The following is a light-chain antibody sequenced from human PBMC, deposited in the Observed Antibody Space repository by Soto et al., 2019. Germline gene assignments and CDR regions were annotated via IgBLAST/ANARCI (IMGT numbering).Light chain of an antibody. CDR3: QQSYSSSPIT. CDR1: ETISTF. J-gene: IGKJ5*01. V-gene: IGKV1-39*01. Sequence: DIQFTQSPSSLSTGVGDRVTMTCRASETISTFLNWYQHKPGKAPKLLISAASRLQSGVPPRFSGSGSGTDFTLTINSLRPEDFASYYCQQSYSSSPITFGPGRLLEVK. CDR2: AAS.